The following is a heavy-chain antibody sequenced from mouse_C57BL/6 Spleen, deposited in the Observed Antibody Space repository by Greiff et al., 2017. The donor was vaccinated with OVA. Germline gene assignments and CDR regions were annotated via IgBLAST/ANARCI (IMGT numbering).Heavy chain of an antibody. J-gene: IGHJ4*01. Sequence: EVKLQESGGGLVQPGGSLSLSCAASGFTFTDYYMSWVRQPPGKALEWLGFIRNKANGYTTEYSASVKGRFTISRDNSQSILYLQMNALRAEDSATYYCARYIGYYDYVGYAMDYWGQGTSVTVSS. D-gene: IGHD2-4*01. CDR3: ARYIGYYDYVGYAMDY. CDR2: IRNKANGYTT. V-gene: IGHV7-3*01. CDR1: GFTFTDYY.